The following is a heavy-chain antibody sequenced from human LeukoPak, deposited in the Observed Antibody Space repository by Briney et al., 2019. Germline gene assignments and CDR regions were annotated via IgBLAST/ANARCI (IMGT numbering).Heavy chain of an antibody. CDR3: TTADTDY. V-gene: IGHV3-7*03. Sequence: GGSLRLSCAASGFTFSSYWMSWVRQAPGEGLEWVANIKQDGSEKYYVDSVKGRFTISRDNAKNSLYLQMNSLKTEDTAVYYCTTADTDYWGQGTLVTVSS. CDR2: IKQDGSEK. CDR1: GFTFSSYW. J-gene: IGHJ4*02. D-gene: IGHD3-9*01.